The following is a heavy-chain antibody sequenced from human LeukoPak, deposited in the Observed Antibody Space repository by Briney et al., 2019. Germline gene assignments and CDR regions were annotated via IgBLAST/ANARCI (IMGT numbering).Heavy chain of an antibody. CDR2: IIPTFGTA. CDR3: ARDLHYYDSSGYYDYYFDY. D-gene: IGHD3-22*01. V-gene: IGHV1-69*13. Sequence: SVKVSCKASGGTFSSYAISWVRQAPGQGLEWMGGIIPTFGTANYAQKFQGRVTITADESTSTAYMELSSLRSEDTAVYYCARDLHYYDSSGYYDYYFDYWGQGTLVTVSS. CDR1: GGTFSSYA. J-gene: IGHJ4*02.